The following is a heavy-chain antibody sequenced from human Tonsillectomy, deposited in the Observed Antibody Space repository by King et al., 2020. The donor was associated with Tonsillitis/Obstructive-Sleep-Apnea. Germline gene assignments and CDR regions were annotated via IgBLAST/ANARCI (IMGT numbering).Heavy chain of an antibody. D-gene: IGHD3-22*01. CDR3: VCPYDSSGYYLFDY. V-gene: IGHV4-39*01. J-gene: IGHJ4*02. CDR2: MYFSGST. Sequence: QLQLQESGPGLVKPSETLSLTCTVSGGSITITSYYCGWIRQTPGKGLEWIGTMYFSGSTYYNPSLKSRVTISVGTSKNQLSLKLSSVTAADTALYYCVCPYDSSGYYLFDYWGQGTLVTVSS. CDR1: GGSITITSYY.